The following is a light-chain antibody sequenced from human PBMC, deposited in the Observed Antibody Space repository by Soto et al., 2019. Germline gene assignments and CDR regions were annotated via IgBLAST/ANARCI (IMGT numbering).Light chain of an antibody. CDR1: SSNMGSNT. CDR3: AAWDGSLNHIL. Sequence: QPVLTQPPSASGTPGQGVAISCSGSSSNMGSNTVNWYQHLPGTAPKLLIYNDNQRPSGVPDRFFGSKSGTSASLAITGLQSEYEADYYCAAWDGSLNHILFGGGTKLTVL. CDR2: NDN. V-gene: IGLV1-44*01. J-gene: IGLJ2*01.